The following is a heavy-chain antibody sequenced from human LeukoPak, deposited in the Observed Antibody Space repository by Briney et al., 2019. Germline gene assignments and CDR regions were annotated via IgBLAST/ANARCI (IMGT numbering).Heavy chain of an antibody. CDR3: ARESGTGSSWTNPNWFDP. V-gene: IGHV4-4*07. D-gene: IGHD6-13*01. CDR1: GGSISSYY. CDR2: IYTSGST. J-gene: IGHJ5*02. Sequence: SETLSLTCTVSGGSISSYYWSWIRQPARKGLEWIGRIYTSGSTNYNPSLKSRVTMSVDTSKNQFSLKLSSVTAADTAVYYCARESGTGSSWTNPNWFDPWGQGTLVTVSS.